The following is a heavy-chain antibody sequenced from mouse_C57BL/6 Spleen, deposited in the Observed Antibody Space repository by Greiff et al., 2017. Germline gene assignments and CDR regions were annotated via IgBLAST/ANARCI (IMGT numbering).Heavy chain of an antibody. J-gene: IGHJ3*01. Sequence: DVQLQESGPELVKPGASVKIPCKASGYTFTDYNMDWVKQSHGKSLEWIGDINPNNGGTIYNQKFKGKATLTVDKSSSTAYMELRSLTSEDTAVYYCARREAKLVLFAYWGQGTLVTVSA. CDR2: INPNNGGT. CDR3: ARREAKLVLFAY. V-gene: IGHV1-18*01. D-gene: IGHD6-2*01. CDR1: GYTFTDYN.